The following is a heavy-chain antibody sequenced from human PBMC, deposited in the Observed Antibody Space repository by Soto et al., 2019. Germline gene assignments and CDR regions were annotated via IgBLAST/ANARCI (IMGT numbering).Heavy chain of an antibody. CDR1: GYTFTSYG. CDR2: ISAYNGNT. J-gene: IGHJ4*02. Sequence: ASVKVSCKASGYTFTSYGISWVRQAPGQGLEWMGWISAYNGNTNYAQKLQGRVIRTTDTSTSTAYMELRSLRSYDTAVYYCARDLRPSRGSGWPQGGWGQGTLVTVAS. CDR3: ARDLRPSRGSGWPQGG. V-gene: IGHV1-18*01. D-gene: IGHD6-19*01.